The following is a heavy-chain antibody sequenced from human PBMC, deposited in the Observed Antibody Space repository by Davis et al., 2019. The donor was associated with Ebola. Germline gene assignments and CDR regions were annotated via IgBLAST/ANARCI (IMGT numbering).Heavy chain of an antibody. Sequence: PSETLSLTCAVYGGSFTNYYWSWIRQPPGKGLEWLGYISSSGSSNYNPSLKSRVSMSIATSKNQFSLELRSVTAADTATYYCARVGDHIWGSYFDYWGQGTLVTVSS. CDR2: ISSSGSS. CDR3: ARVGDHIWGSYFDY. V-gene: IGHV4-59*01. D-gene: IGHD3-16*01. J-gene: IGHJ4*02. CDR1: GGSFTNYY.